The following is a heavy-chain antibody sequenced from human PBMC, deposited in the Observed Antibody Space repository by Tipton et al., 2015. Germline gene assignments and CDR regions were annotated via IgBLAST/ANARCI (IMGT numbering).Heavy chain of an antibody. V-gene: IGHV4-34*01. CDR3: AREVWYNDSTGYDY. J-gene: IGHJ4*02. D-gene: IGHD3-22*01. Sequence: TLSLTCAVYGGSLRGYYWSWIRQSPGKGLEWIGEIHHGGSTNYNPSLKSRVTMSVDTSKNQFSLHLSSVTAADTAVYYCAREVWYNDSTGYDYWGQGTLVTVSS. CDR2: IHHGGST. CDR1: GGSLRGYY.